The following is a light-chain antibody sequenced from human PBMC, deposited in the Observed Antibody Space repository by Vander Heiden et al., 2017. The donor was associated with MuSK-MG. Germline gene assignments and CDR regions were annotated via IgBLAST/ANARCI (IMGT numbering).Light chain of an antibody. CDR2: NAS. Sequence: DIQMTQSPSSLSASVRDRVTITCQASQDISKYLNWYQHKPGKAPKFLIYNASNLQTGVPSRFSRGGSGTDFTFTISSLQPEEIATYCCQHNDNPLTFGGGTKVEIK. CDR3: QHNDNPLT. CDR1: QDISKY. J-gene: IGKJ4*01. V-gene: IGKV1-33*01.